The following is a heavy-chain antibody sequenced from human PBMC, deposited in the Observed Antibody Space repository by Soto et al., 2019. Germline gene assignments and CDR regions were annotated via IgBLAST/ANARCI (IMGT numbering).Heavy chain of an antibody. D-gene: IGHD6-6*01. V-gene: IGHV4-4*02. Sequence: PSETLSLTCAVSGGSISSSNWWSWVRQPPGKGLEWIGEIYHSGSTNYNPSLKSRVTISVDKSKNQFSLKLSSVTAADTAVYYCARATTEGRIAAFIDYWGQGTLVTVSS. CDR1: GGSISSSNW. J-gene: IGHJ4*02. CDR3: ARATTEGRIAAFIDY. CDR2: IYHSGST.